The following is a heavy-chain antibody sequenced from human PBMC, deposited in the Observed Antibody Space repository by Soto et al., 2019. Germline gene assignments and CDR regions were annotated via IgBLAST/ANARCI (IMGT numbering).Heavy chain of an antibody. J-gene: IGHJ6*02. V-gene: IGHV3-23*01. CDR1: GFTFSSYA. CDR2: VSGSGGST. Sequence: LRLSCAASGFTFSSYAMSWVRQAPGKGLEWVSAVSGSGGSTYYADSVKGRFTISRDNSKNTLYVQMNSLRGEDTAVYYCAKGSYGLDVCGQGTTVTVSS. CDR3: AKGSYGLDV.